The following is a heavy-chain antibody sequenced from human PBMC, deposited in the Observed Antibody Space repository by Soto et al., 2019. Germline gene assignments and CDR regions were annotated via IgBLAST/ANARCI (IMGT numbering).Heavy chain of an antibody. J-gene: IGHJ4*02. Sequence: GGSLRLSCASSGFTFITYAMNWVRQAPGKGLEWVSTISGSGGSTYYADSVKGRFTISRDNSKNTLYLQMNSLRAEDTAVYYCACSSGYSGYDHPLTSNWGQGTLVTVSS. CDR1: GFTFITYA. CDR2: ISGSGGST. D-gene: IGHD5-12*01. CDR3: ACSSGYSGYDHPLTSN. V-gene: IGHV3-23*01.